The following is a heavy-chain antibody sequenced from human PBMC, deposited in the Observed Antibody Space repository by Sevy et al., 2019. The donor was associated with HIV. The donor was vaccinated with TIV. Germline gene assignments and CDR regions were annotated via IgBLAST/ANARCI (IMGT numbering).Heavy chain of an antibody. V-gene: IGHV3-33*01. D-gene: IGHD3-22*01. J-gene: IGHJ4*02. CDR1: GFTFSSYG. CDR3: ARPRDPFTMIVVIDY. Sequence: GGSLRLSCAASGFTFSSYGMHWVRQAPGKGLEWVAVIWYDGSNKYYADSVKGRFTISRDNSKNTLYLQMNSLRAEDTAVYYCARPRDPFTMIVVIDYWGQRTLVTVSS. CDR2: IWYDGSNK.